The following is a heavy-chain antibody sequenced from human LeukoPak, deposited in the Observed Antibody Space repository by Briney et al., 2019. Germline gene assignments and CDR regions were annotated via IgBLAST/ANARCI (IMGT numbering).Heavy chain of an antibody. CDR3: AKVLTAMVINYYYGMDV. D-gene: IGHD5-18*01. CDR2: ISYDGSNK. J-gene: IGHJ6*02. Sequence: GGSLRLSCAASGFTFSSYGMHWVRQAPGKGLEWVAVISYDGSNKYYADSVKGRFTISRDNSKNTLYLQMNSLRAEDTAVYYCAKVLTAMVINYYYGMDVWGQGTTVTVSS. V-gene: IGHV3-30*18. CDR1: GFTFSSYG.